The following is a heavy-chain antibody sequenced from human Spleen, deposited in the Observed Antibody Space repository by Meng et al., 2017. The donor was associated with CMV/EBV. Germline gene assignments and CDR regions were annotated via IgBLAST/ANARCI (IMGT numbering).Heavy chain of an antibody. CDR2: NRAYNGNT. CDR1: GYTFTTYG. J-gene: IGHJ4*02. Sequence: CKASGYTFTTYGITWVRQAPGQGLEWMGWNRAYNGNTNYAQKLQGRVTMTTDTSTSTAYMELKSLRSDDTAVFYCVRTLYSSSSDFDYWGQGTLVTVSS. D-gene: IGHD6-6*01. V-gene: IGHV1-18*01. CDR3: VRTLYSSSSDFDY.